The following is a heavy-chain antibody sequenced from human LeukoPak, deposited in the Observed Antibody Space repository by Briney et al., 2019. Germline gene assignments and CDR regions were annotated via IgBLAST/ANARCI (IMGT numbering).Heavy chain of an antibody. CDR3: ARGSSTSCWAFGY. V-gene: IGHV4-59*01. D-gene: IGHD2-2*01. J-gene: IGHJ4*02. CDR1: GGSISSYY. Sequence: SETLSLTCTVSGGSISSYYWSWIRQPPGKGLEWIGYIYYSGSTNYNPSPKSRVTISVDTSKNQFSLKLSSVTAADTAVYYCARGSSTSCWAFGYWGQGTLVTVSS. CDR2: IYYSGST.